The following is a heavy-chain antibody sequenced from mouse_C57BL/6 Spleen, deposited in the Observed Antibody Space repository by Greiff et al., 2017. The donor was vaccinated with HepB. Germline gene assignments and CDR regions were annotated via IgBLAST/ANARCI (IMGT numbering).Heavy chain of an antibody. J-gene: IGHJ3*01. V-gene: IGHV1-26*01. CDR2: INPNNGGT. CDR3: ARGAQSAY. Sequence: EVQLQQSGPELVKPGASVKISCKASGYTFNDYYMNWVKQSHGKSLEWIGDINPNNGGTSYNQKFKSKATLTVDKSSSTAYMELRSLTSEDSAVYYCARGAQSAYWGQGTLGTVSA. CDR1: GYTFNDYY. D-gene: IGHD3-2*02.